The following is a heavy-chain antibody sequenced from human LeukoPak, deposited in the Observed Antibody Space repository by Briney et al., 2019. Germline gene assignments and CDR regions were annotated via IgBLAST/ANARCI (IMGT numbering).Heavy chain of an antibody. Sequence: GASLKISCKGSGYSFTNYWIGWVRQMPGKGLEWMGIIYPGDSDTRDSPSFQGQVTISAAKSISTAYLQWSSLKASDTAMYYCARRDQNCSGGSCYPYYFDYWGQGTLVTVSS. J-gene: IGHJ4*02. V-gene: IGHV5-51*03. CDR1: GYSFTNYW. CDR2: IYPGDSDT. CDR3: ARRDQNCSGGSCYPYYFDY. D-gene: IGHD2-15*01.